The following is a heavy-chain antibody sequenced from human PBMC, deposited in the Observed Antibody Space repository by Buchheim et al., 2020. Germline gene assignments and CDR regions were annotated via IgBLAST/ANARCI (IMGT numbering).Heavy chain of an antibody. Sequence: EVQLLESGGNLVQPGGSLRLSCAASGFSFSSQTMIWVRQAPGKGLEWLSGINFSGGTTYADSVKGRFPSSRENSKNTLYLQMNSLRVEDTAVYFCAKGLFSSGWSPFDYCGQGTL. CDR1: GFSFSSQT. J-gene: IGHJ4*02. CDR3: AKGLFSSGWSPFDY. D-gene: IGHD6-19*01. CDR2: INFSGGTT. V-gene: IGHV3-23*01.